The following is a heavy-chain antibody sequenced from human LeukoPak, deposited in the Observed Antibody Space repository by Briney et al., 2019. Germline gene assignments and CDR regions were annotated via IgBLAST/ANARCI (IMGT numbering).Heavy chain of an antibody. CDR1: GFAFSSYG. V-gene: IGHV3-30*02. J-gene: IGHJ6*03. CDR2: IRYDGSNK. D-gene: IGHD2-15*01. Sequence: GGSLRLSCAASGFAFSSYGIHWVRQAPGKGLEWVAFIRYDGSNKYYADSVKGRFTISRDNSKNTLYLQMNSLRAEDTAVYYCAKDTRNYYYMDVWGKGTTVTVSS. CDR3: AKDTRNYYYMDV.